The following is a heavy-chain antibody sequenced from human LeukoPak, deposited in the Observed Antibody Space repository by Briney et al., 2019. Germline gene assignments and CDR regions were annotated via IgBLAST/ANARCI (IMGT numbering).Heavy chain of an antibody. V-gene: IGHV1-18*01. CDR1: GYTLSSYG. CDR2: ISAYNGNT. Sequence: ASVKVSCKASGYTLSSYGISWVRQAPGQGLEWMGWISAYNGNTNYAQKLQGGVTMTTDTSTSTAYMELRSLRSDDTAVYCCARGSTGSTIFGVVDPWGQGTLVTVSS. CDR3: ARGSTGSTIFGVVDP. D-gene: IGHD3-3*01. J-gene: IGHJ5*02.